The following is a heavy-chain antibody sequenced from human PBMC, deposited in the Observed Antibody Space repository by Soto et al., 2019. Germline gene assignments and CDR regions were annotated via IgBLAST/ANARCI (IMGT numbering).Heavy chain of an antibody. Sequence: ASVKVSCKASGYTFTGYYMHWVRQAPGQGLEWMGWINPNSGGTNYAQKFQGWVTMTRDTSISTAYMELSRLRSDDTAVYYCARGESGYVRNVSHYYYGMDVWGQGTTVTVSS. CDR1: GYTFTGYY. J-gene: IGHJ6*02. D-gene: IGHD5-12*01. CDR3: ARGESGYVRNVSHYYYGMDV. CDR2: INPNSGGT. V-gene: IGHV1-2*04.